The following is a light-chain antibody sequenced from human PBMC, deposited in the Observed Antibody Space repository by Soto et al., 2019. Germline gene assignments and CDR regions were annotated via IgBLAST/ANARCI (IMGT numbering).Light chain of an antibody. Sequence: EIVMTQSPATLSVSPGERATLSCRASQSVSSNLAWYQQKPGQAPRLLIYGASTRATGIPARLSGSGSGTEFTLTISSLQSEDLAVYYCQQYNNWPTTFGQGTKVEVE. CDR2: GAS. V-gene: IGKV3-15*01. CDR1: QSVSSN. CDR3: QQYNNWPTT. J-gene: IGKJ1*01.